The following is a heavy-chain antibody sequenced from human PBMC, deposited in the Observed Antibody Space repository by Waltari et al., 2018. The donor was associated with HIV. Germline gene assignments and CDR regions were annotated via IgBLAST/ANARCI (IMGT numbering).Heavy chain of an antibody. D-gene: IGHD4-4*01. V-gene: IGHV1-2*02. Sequence: QVQLVQSGAAVKKPGASVKVPCKASGSTFREYYMPWVRQVPGQGLEWMGWINPNSGGTRYAEKFQGRLTMTRDTSIDTADMELSRLTSDDTAVYYCARVVRGTIQYCDDRLGHWGQGTLVTVSS. CDR3: ARVVRGTIQYCDDRLGH. CDR1: GSTFREYY. J-gene: IGHJ5*02. CDR2: INPNSGGT.